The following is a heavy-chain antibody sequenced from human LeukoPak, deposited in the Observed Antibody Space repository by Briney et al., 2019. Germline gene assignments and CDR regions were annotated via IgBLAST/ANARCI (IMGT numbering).Heavy chain of an antibody. CDR2: ISSSSSYI. V-gene: IGHV3-21*01. CDR3: ARVWSPPYTSRWPYYFDY. CDR1: GFTFSSYS. Sequence: PGGPLRLSCVASGFTFSSYSMNWVRQAPGKGLEWVSSISSSSSYIYYTDSLKGRFTISRDNAKNSLYLQMNSLRAEDTAVYYCARVWSPPYTSRWPYYFDYWGQGTLVTVSS. J-gene: IGHJ4*02. D-gene: IGHD6-13*01.